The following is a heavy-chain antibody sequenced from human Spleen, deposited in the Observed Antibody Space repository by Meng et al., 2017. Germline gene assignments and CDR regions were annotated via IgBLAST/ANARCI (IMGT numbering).Heavy chain of an antibody. V-gene: IGHV4-39*07. D-gene: IGHD4-11*01. CDR2: IYYSGST. Sequence: GSLRLSCTVSGGSISSSHYYWGWIRQPPGKGLEWIGSIYYSGSTYYNPSLKSRVTISVDTSKNQFSLKLNSVTAADSAVYYCARGPTTMAHDFDYWGQGTLVTVSS. CDR1: GGSISSSHYY. J-gene: IGHJ4*02. CDR3: ARGPTTMAHDFDY.